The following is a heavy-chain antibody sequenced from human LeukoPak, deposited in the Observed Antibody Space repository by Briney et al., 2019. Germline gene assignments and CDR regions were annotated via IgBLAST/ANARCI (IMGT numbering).Heavy chain of an antibody. Sequence: SVKASCKASGGTFSSYAISWVRQAPGQGLEWMGGIIPIFGTANYAQKFQGRATITTDESTSTAYMELSSLRSEDTAVYYCASSSSWYLGYNWFDPWGQGTLVTVSS. V-gene: IGHV1-69*05. D-gene: IGHD6-13*01. CDR2: IIPIFGTA. CDR3: ASSSSWYLGYNWFDP. J-gene: IGHJ5*02. CDR1: GGTFSSYA.